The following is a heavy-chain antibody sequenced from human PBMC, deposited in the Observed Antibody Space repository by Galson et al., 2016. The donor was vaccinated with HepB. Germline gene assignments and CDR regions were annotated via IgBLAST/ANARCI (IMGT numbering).Heavy chain of an antibody. Sequence: SLRLSCAGSGFIFRGYGMHWVRQAPGKGLEWVAADSMDGRRKFYADSVRGRFTISRDNSNNMLFLQMDSLRPDDTAVYYCAKRHEYCPPVGCSVDYWSQGTLVSVSS. J-gene: IGHJ4*02. CDR1: GFIFRGYG. CDR2: DSMDGRRK. CDR3: AKRHEYCPPVGCSVDY. V-gene: IGHV3-30*18. D-gene: IGHD2/OR15-2a*01.